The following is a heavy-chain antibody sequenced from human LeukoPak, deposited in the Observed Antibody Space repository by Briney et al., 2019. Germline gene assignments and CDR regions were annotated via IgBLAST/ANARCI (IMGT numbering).Heavy chain of an antibody. CDR3: ARGTIENFVRTGIAAAGPYFDY. D-gene: IGHD6-13*01. CDR1: GYTFTGYY. CDR2: IIPIFGTA. V-gene: IGHV1-69*13. J-gene: IGHJ4*02. Sequence: SVKVSCKASGYTFTGYYMHWVRQAPGQGLERMGGIIPIFGTANYAQKFQGRVTITADESTSTAYMELSSLRSEDTAVYYCARGTIENFVRTGIAAAGPYFDYWGQGTLVTVSS.